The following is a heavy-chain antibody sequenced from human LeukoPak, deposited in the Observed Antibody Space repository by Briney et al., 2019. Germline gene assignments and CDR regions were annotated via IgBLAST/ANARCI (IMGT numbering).Heavy chain of an antibody. D-gene: IGHD6-19*01. CDR1: GFTFSSYE. J-gene: IGHJ4*02. CDR3: ARAGYSSGWSYFDY. CDR2: IYSGGST. Sequence: AGGSLRLSCAASGFTFSSYEMNWVRQAPGKGLEWVSVIYSGGSTYYADSVKGRFTISRHNSKNTLYLQMNSLRAEDTAVYCCARAGYSSGWSYFDYWGQGTLVTVSS. V-gene: IGHV3-53*04.